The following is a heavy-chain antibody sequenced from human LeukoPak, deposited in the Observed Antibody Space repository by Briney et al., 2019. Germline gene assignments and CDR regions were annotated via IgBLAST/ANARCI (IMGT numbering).Heavy chain of an antibody. V-gene: IGHV4-34*01. J-gene: IGHJ5*02. Sequence: SETRSLTCAVYGASLNGHYWSWIRQPPGKGLEWIGEGSDVGGTKYNPSLKSRVTISADTSKNQFSPKLSSVTAADTAVYYCAQNGQSGFSFDPWGQGTLVTVSS. D-gene: IGHD2-8*01. CDR3: AQNGQSGFSFDP. CDR2: GSDVGGT. CDR1: GASLNGHY.